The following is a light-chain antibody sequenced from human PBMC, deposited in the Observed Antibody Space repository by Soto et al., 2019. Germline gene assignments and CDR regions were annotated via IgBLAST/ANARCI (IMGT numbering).Light chain of an antibody. Sequence: EIKMTQTPSSPPAFIGDRVTIACRSSQGIRGWLAWYQLKPGKAPKSLIYATSTLQDGVPSRFSGNGSETEFTLTSSSLQSEYIATYCIQQYKISPLTFGGGTKVDIK. J-gene: IGKJ4*01. CDR3: QQYKISPLT. CDR2: ATS. V-gene: IGKV1D-16*01. CDR1: QGIRGW.